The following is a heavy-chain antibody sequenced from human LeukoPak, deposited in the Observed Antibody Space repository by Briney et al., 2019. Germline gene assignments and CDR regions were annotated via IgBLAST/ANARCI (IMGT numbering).Heavy chain of an antibody. V-gene: IGHV4-39*01. CDR3: ARHPGDY. J-gene: IGHJ4*02. CDR2: IYYSGST. CDR1: GGSISSSNW. Sequence: SETLSLTCAVSGGSISSSNWWSWIRQPPGKGLEWIGSIYYSGSTYYNPSLKSRVTISVDTSKNQFSLKLSSVTAADTAVYYCARHPGDYWGQGTLVTVSS.